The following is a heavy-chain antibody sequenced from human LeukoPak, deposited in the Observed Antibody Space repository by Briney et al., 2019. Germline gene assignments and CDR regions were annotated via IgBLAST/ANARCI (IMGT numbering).Heavy chain of an antibody. CDR2: INPNSGGT. D-gene: IGHD2-2*01. Sequence: ASVKVSCKASVYTFTGYYMHWVRQAPGQGLEWMGWINPNSGGTNYAQKFQGRVTMTRDTSISTAYMELSRLRSDDTAVYYCARDFDCSSTSCYGTFDYWGQGTLVTVSS. CDR1: VYTFTGYY. CDR3: ARDFDCSSTSCYGTFDY. V-gene: IGHV1-2*02. J-gene: IGHJ4*02.